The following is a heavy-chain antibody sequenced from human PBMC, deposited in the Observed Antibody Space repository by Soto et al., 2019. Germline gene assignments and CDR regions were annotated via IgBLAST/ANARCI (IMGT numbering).Heavy chain of an antibody. J-gene: IGHJ5*02. D-gene: IGHD2-15*01. V-gene: IGHV1-69*02. Sequence: ASVKVSCKASGGTFSSYTISWVRQAPGQGLEWMGRIIPILGIANYAQKFQGRVTITADKSTSTAYMELSSLRSEDTAVYYCAILDAYCSGGSCYVIDPWGQGTLVTVSS. CDR2: IIPILGIA. CDR3: AILDAYCSGGSCYVIDP. CDR1: GGTFSSYT.